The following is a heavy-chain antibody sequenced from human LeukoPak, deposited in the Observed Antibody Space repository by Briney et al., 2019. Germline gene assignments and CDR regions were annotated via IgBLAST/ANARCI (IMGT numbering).Heavy chain of an antibody. V-gene: IGHV1-8*01. J-gene: IGHJ6*02. CDR2: MNPNSGNT. D-gene: IGHD2-21*02. CDR3: ARGGVVVTATEANYGMDV. CDR1: GYTFTSYD. Sequence: ASVKVSCKASGYTFTSYDINWVRQATGQGLEWMGWMNPNSGNTGYAQKFQGRVAMTRNTSISTAYMELSSLRSEDTAVYYCARGGVVVTATEANYGMDVWGQGTTVTVSS.